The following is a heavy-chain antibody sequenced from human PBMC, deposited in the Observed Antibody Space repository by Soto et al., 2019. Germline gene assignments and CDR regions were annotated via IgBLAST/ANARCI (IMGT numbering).Heavy chain of an antibody. CDR1: GFTVSSNY. V-gene: IGHV3-53*01. Sequence: LRLSCAASGFTVSSNYMSWVRQAPGKGLEWVSVIYSGGSTYYSDSVKGRFTISRDNSKNTLYLQMNSLRAEDTAVYYCAREDKGQVWGQGTKVTVSS. CDR2: IYSGGST. J-gene: IGHJ6*02. CDR3: AREDKGQV.